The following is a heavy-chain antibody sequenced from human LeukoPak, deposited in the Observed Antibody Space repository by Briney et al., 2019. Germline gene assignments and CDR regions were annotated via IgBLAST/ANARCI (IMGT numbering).Heavy chain of an antibody. CDR2: LYYGGST. J-gene: IGHJ3*02. D-gene: IGHD2/OR15-2a*01. CDR3: ARIKINIDAFDI. CDR1: GFTFDDYA. V-gene: IGHV4-59*01. Sequence: GSLRLSCAASGFTFDDYAMHWVRQPPRKGLEWIGYLYYGGSTNYNPSLKSRVTISVDTSQNQFSLKLNSVTAADTAVYYCARIKINIDAFDIWGQGTMVTVSS.